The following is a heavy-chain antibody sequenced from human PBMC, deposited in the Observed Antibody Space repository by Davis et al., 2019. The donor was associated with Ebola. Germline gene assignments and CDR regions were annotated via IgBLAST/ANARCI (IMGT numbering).Heavy chain of an antibody. J-gene: IGHJ6*02. V-gene: IGHV1-8*01. CDR1: GYTFTSYD. D-gene: IGHD6-6*01. Sequence: ASVKVSCKASGYTFTSYDINWVRQATGQGLEWMGWMNPNSGNTGYAQKFQGRVTMTRNTSISTAYMELRSLRSDDTAVYYCARLPALSIAARRNYYYYGMDVWGQGTTVTVSS. CDR3: ARLPALSIAARRNYYYYGMDV. CDR2: MNPNSGNT.